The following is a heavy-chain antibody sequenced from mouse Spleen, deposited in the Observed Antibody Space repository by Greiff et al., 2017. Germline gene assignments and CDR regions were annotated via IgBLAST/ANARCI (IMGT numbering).Heavy chain of an antibody. D-gene: IGHD4-1*01. J-gene: IGHJ1*01. Sequence: EVKVEESGGGLVKPGGSLKLSCAASGFTFSSYAMSWVRQTPEKRLEWVATISSGGSYTYYPDSVKGRFTISRDNAKNTLYLQMSSLRSEDTAMYYCARRTGTRGWYFDVWGAGTTVTVSS. CDR3: ARRTGTRGWYFDV. V-gene: IGHV5-9-1*01. CDR1: GFTFSSYA. CDR2: ISSGGSYT.